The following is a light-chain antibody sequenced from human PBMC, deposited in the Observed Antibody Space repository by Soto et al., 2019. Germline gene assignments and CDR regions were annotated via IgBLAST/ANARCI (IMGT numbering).Light chain of an antibody. CDR3: QQYNDWPRT. Sequence: EIVLTQTPGTLSWSPGEKATLSCRASQSVSSSYLAWYQQKPGQAPRLLIYGASSRATGIPARFSGSASGTEFTLTISSLQSEDFGVYYCQQYNDWPRTFGQGTRLEIK. CDR2: GAS. CDR1: QSVSSSY. J-gene: IGKJ5*01. V-gene: IGKV3-20*01.